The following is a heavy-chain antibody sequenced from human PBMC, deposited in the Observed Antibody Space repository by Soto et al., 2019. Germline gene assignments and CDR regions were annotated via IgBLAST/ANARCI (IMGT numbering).Heavy chain of an antibody. CDR3: VRDFSRAIVALWY. V-gene: IGHV3-33*01. D-gene: IGHD5-12*01. Sequence: QVQLVESGGGVVQPGRSLRLSCAASGFTFSSYAMHWVRQAPGKGLEWVGFIWYDGSNTFYAESVKGRFNISRDNSKKSVCLIITAMSCGDTALVYCVRDFSRAIVALWYWAQRTLVTFSS. J-gene: IGHJ4*02. CDR2: IWYDGSNT. CDR1: GFTFSSYA.